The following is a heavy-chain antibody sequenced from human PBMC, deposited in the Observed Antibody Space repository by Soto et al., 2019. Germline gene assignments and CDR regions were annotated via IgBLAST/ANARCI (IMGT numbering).Heavy chain of an antibody. CDR3: ADTSSWYMGFDY. Sequence: SETLSLTCAVSGGSISSSNWWSFFRKPPGKGLECIGEIYHSGSTNYNPSLKSRVPISVDKSKNQFSLKLSSVTAADTAVYYCADTSSWYMGFDYWGQGTLVTVSS. J-gene: IGHJ4*02. D-gene: IGHD6-13*01. V-gene: IGHV4-4*02. CDR1: GGSISSSNW. CDR2: IYHSGST.